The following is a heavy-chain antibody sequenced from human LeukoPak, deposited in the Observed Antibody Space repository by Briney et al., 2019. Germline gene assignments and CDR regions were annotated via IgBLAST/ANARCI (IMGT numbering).Heavy chain of an antibody. V-gene: IGHV4-39*07. CDR1: GGSISSSSYY. CDR3: ARDTGSGWSGYFDY. J-gene: IGHJ4*02. D-gene: IGHD6-19*01. CDR2: IYYSGST. Sequence: SETLSLTCTVSGGSISSSSYYWGWIRQPPRKGLEWIGSIYYSGSTYYNPSLKSRVTISVDTSKNQFSLKLSSVTAADTAVYYCARDTGSGWSGYFDYWGQGTLVTVSS.